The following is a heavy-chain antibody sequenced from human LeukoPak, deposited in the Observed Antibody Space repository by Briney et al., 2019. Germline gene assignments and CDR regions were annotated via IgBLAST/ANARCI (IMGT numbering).Heavy chain of an antibody. Sequence: GGSLRLSCAASGFTFSSYGMHWVRQAPGKGLEWVAFIRSDGSIKYSADSVKGRFTISGDNSKNTLYLQMNSLRAEDTAVYYCARSTGVALDYWGQGTLVTVSS. J-gene: IGHJ4*02. CDR1: GFTFSSYG. D-gene: IGHD3-10*01. CDR2: IRSDGSIK. CDR3: ARSTGVALDY. V-gene: IGHV3-30*02.